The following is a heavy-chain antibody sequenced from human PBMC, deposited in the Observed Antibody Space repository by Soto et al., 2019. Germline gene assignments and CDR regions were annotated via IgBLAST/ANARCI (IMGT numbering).Heavy chain of an antibody. J-gene: IGHJ3*02. CDR1: GFTVSSNY. V-gene: IGHV3-66*01. D-gene: IGHD3-3*01. CDR2: IYSGGST. CDR3: ASSITIFGVFGAFDI. Sequence: GGSLRLSCAASGFTVSSNYMSWVRQAPGKGLEWVSVIYSGGSTYYADSVKGRFTISRDNSKNTLYLQMNSLRAEDTAVYYCASSITIFGVFGAFDIWGQGTMVTVSS.